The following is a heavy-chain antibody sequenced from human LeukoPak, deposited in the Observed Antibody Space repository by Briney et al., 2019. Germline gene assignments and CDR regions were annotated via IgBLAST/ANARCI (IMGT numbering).Heavy chain of an antibody. CDR3: AKDLGRSDYVWGSYRPRAYFDY. Sequence: HSGGSLRLSCAASGFTFSSYAMSWVRQAPGKGLEWVSAISGSGGSTYYADSVKGRFTISRDNSKNTLYLQMNSLRAGDTAVYYCAKDLGRSDYVWGSYRPRAYFDYWGQGTLVTVSS. J-gene: IGHJ4*02. CDR2: ISGSGGST. CDR1: GFTFSSYA. V-gene: IGHV3-23*01. D-gene: IGHD3-16*02.